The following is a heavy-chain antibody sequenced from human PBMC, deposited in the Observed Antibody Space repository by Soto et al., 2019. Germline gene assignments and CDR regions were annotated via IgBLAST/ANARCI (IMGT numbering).Heavy chain of an antibody. J-gene: IGHJ4*02. D-gene: IGHD2-8*01. Sequence: QVQLQESGPGLVKPSQTLSLTCTVSGGSITTVDYYWTWIRRLPGKGLEWIAYIHHAGLTYYSTSLQSRITISVDTSQNQFSLKLNAMTAADTAVYFCAGKPNALSYFNYWGQGALVTVSS. V-gene: IGHV4-31*03. CDR1: GGSITTVDYY. CDR2: IHHAGLT. CDR3: AGKPNALSYFNY.